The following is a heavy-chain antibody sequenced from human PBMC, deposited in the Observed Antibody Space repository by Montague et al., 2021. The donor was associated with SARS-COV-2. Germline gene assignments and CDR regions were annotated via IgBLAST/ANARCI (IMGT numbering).Heavy chain of an antibody. J-gene: IGHJ4*02. V-gene: IGHV3-30*03. CDR1: GFTFSSYG. CDR3: ARDFYLSGFDY. CDR2: MSYDGSNK. D-gene: IGHD2/OR15-2a*01. Sequence: SLRLSCAASGFTFSSYGMHWVRQAPGKGLEWVAVMSYDGSNKYYADSVKGRFTISRDNSKNTLYLQMNSLRVEDTAVYYCARDFYLSGFDYWGQGTLVTVSS.